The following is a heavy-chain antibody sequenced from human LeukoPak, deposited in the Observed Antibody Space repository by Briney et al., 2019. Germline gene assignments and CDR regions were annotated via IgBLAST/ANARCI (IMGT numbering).Heavy chain of an antibody. CDR3: ARLLYCGGDCLSCPDY. Sequence: GESLKISCKGSGYSFTSYWIGWVRQMPGKGLEWMGIIYPGDSDTRYSPSFQGQVTISADKSTSTAYLQWSSLKASDTAMYYCARLLYCGGDCLSCPDYWGQGTLVTVSS. V-gene: IGHV5-51*03. D-gene: IGHD2-21*02. CDR1: GYSFTSYW. CDR2: IYPGDSDT. J-gene: IGHJ4*02.